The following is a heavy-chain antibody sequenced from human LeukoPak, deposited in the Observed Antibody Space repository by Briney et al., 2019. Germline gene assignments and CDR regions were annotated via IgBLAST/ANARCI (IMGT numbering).Heavy chain of an antibody. Sequence: GGSLRLSCAASGFTFSDYYMSWIRQAPGKGLEWVSYISSSSSYTNYADSVKGRFTISRDNAKNSLHLQMNSLRAEDTAVYYCARDGVVPAAMWNYWGQGTLVTVSS. D-gene: IGHD2-2*01. CDR3: ARDGVVPAAMWNY. V-gene: IGHV3-11*05. CDR2: ISSSSSYT. J-gene: IGHJ4*02. CDR1: GFTFSDYY.